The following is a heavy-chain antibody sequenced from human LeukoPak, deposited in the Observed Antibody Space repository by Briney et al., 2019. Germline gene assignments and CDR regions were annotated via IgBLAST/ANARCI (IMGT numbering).Heavy chain of an antibody. CDR3: ARVRSSGREFDY. V-gene: IGHV3-74*01. CDR2: INTDGSST. J-gene: IGHJ4*02. Sequence: PGGALRLACAASGFTLSSNWMHWVRQAPGKGLVWVSRINTDGSSTSYADSVKGRFTISRDNAKNTLYLQMNSLRAEDTAVYYCARVRSSGREFDYWGQGTLVTVS. D-gene: IGHD6-19*01. CDR1: GFTLSSNW.